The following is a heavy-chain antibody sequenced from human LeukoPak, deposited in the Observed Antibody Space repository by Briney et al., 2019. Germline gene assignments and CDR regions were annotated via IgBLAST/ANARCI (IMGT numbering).Heavy chain of an antibody. CDR3: ARDCSSTSRYIAFDI. J-gene: IGHJ3*02. CDR2: INAGNGNT. CDR1: GYTFTSYA. D-gene: IGHD2-2*02. Sequence: GASVKVSCKASGYTFTSYAMHWVRQAPGQRLEWMGWINAGNGNTKYSQKFQGRVTITRDTSASTAYMELSSLRSEDTAVYYCARDCSSTSRYIAFDIWGQGTMVTVSS. V-gene: IGHV1-3*01.